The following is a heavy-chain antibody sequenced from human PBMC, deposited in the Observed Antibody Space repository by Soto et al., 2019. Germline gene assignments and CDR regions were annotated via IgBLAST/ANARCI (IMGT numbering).Heavy chain of an antibody. CDR3: ARGYYYDSGSPVDC. CDR1: GYTFTSYA. J-gene: IGHJ4*02. CDR2: INADNGNT. Sequence: ASVKVSCKASGYTFTSYAMHWVRQHPGERLEWIGWINADNGNTKYSQKFQGRVTITRDPSASTAYMELSSLRSEDTAVYYCARGYYYDSGSPVDCWGQGTLGTVSS. D-gene: IGHD3-22*01. V-gene: IGHV1-3*01.